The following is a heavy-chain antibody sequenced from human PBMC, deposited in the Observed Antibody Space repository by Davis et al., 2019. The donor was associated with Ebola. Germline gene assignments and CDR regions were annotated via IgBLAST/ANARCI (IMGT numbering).Heavy chain of an antibody. J-gene: IGHJ6*02. CDR3: ARVNGDYVPYYGMDV. CDR1: AYTFTSYG. V-gene: IGHV1-18*01. CDR2: ISAYNGNT. Sequence: ASAMVSCKASAYTFTSYGISWVRQAPGQGLEWMGWISAYNGNTNYAQKLQGRVTMTTDTSTSTAYMELRSLRSDDTAVYYWARVNGDYVPYYGMDVWGQGTTVTVPS. D-gene: IGHD4-17*01.